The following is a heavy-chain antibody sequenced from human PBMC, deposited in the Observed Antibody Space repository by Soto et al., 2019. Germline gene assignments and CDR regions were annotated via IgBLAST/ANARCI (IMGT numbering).Heavy chain of an antibody. J-gene: IGHJ1*01. CDR2: INPSGGST. D-gene: IGHD6-19*01. CDR1: GYTFTSYY. CDR3: ARDGVAGTRDEYFQH. V-gene: IGHV1-46*03. Sequence: AASVKVSCKASGYTFTSYYMHWVRQAPGQGLEWMGIINPSGGSTSYAQKFQGRVTMTRDTSTSTVYMELSSLRSEDTAVYYCARDGVAGTRDEYFQHWGQGTLVTVSS.